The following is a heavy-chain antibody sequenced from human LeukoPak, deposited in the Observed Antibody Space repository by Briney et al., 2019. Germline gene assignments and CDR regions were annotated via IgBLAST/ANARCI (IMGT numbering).Heavy chain of an antibody. Sequence: ASVKVSCKASGYTFTGYCMHWVRQAPGQGLEWMGWINPNSGGTNYAQKFQGRVTMTRDTSISTAYMELSRLRSDDTAVYHCASLLVGSGSYLSWGQGTLATVSS. J-gene: IGHJ4*02. CDR2: INPNSGGT. V-gene: IGHV1-2*02. D-gene: IGHD3-10*01. CDR3: ASLLVGSGSYLS. CDR1: GYTFTGYC.